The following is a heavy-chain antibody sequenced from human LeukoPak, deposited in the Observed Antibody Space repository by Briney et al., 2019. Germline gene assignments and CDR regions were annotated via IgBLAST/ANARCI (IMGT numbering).Heavy chain of an antibody. J-gene: IGHJ5*02. CDR2: ISANNGNT. V-gene: IGHV1-18*01. CDR1: GYTFTRYG. Sequence: ASVKVSCKASGYTFTRYGISWVRQAPGQGIERMGWISANNGNTNCAQKLQGRVTMTTDTSTSTAYMELRSLRSDDTAVYYCAREDCSGGSCYSLHWFDPWGQGTLVTVSS. D-gene: IGHD2-15*01. CDR3: AREDCSGGSCYSLHWFDP.